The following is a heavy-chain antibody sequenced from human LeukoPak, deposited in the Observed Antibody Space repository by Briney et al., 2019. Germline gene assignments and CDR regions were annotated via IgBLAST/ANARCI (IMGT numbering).Heavy chain of an antibody. V-gene: IGHV3-64*01. Sequence: PGGSLRLSCVASGFSFSAYIMHWVRQAPGKGLEYVSAIRSDGSSTSYPNSVKGRFTISRGNSKSTLYLQMGSLRAEDTAVYYCTRRYGGHSGWAGYHDSWGQGTLVTVSS. D-gene: IGHD6-19*01. CDR1: GFSFSAYI. J-gene: IGHJ4*02. CDR3: TRRYGGHSGWAGYHDS. CDR2: IRSDGSST.